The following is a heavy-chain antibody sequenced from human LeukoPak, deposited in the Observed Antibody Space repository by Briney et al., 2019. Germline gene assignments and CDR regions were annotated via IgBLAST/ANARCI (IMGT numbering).Heavy chain of an antibody. CDR3: AKIVGAYYFDY. J-gene: IGHJ4*02. V-gene: IGHV3-21*01. CDR1: GFTFSSYG. Sequence: KPGGSLRLSCAASGFTFSSYGMNWVRQAPGKGLEWVSSISSSSSYIYYADSVKGRFTISRDNAKNSLYLQMNSLRAEDTAVYYCAKIVGAYYFDYWGQGTLVTVSS. CDR2: ISSSSSYI. D-gene: IGHD1-26*01.